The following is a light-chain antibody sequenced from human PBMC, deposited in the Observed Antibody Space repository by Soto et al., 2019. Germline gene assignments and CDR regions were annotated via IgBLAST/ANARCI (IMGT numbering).Light chain of an antibody. Sequence: DIQMTQSPSSLSASVGYRGTITCRASQSISSYLNWYQQKPGKAPKLMSYAASSLQSGVPSRFSGSGSGTDFTLTISSLKPEDFATYYCQQSYSTPQTFGQGTNVDIK. CDR1: QSISSY. CDR2: AAS. CDR3: QQSYSTPQT. J-gene: IGKJ1*01. V-gene: IGKV1-39*01.